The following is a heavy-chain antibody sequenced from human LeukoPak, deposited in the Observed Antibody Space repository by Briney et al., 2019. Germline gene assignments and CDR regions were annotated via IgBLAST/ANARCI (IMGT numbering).Heavy chain of an antibody. CDR1: GDSISNYY. D-gene: IGHD2-15*01. Sequence: SETLYLTCTVSGDSISNYYWSWIRQPAGKGLEWIGRIYASGITNYNPSLKSRVTMSVDTSKNQFYLKLTSVTAADTAVYYCASRMGDWGQGTLVTVSS. J-gene: IGHJ4*02. CDR3: ASRMGD. CDR2: IYASGIT. V-gene: IGHV4-4*07.